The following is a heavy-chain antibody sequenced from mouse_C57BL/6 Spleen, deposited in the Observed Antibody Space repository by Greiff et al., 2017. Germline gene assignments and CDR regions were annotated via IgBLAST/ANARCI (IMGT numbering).Heavy chain of an antibody. Sequence: EVKLVESGGGLVKPGGSLKLSCAASGFTFSDYGMHWVRQAPEKGLEWVAYISSGSSTIYYADTVKGRFTISRDNAKNTLFLQMTSMRSEDTAMYYCARVYYAYFDYWGQGTTLTVSS. CDR2: ISSGSSTI. D-gene: IGHD1-1*02. J-gene: IGHJ2*01. CDR1: GFTFSDYG. CDR3: ARVYYAYFDY. V-gene: IGHV5-17*01.